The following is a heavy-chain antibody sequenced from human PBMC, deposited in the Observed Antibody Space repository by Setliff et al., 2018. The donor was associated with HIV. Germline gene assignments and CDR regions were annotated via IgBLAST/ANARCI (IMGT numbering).Heavy chain of an antibody. CDR3: ARVGSGYYFDY. CDR2: ISSRSQTI. V-gene: IGHV3-48*01. CDR1: GFTLSNYA. J-gene: IGHJ4*02. Sequence: HPGGSLRLSCAASGFTLSNYALNWVRQAPGKGLEWISYISSRSQTIYYADSVKGRFTISRHNAKNSLYLQMNSLRAEDTAVYYCARVGSGYYFDYWGQGALVTVSS. D-gene: IGHD3-22*01.